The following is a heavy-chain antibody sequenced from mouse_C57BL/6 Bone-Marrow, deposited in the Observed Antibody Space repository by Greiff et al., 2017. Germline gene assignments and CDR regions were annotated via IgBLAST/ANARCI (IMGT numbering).Heavy chain of an antibody. CDR3: ARSYYYGSRRVYFDY. Sequence: QVQLQQSGAELVRPGASVKLSCKASGYTFTDYYINWVKQRPGQGLEWIARIYPGSGNTNYNEKFKGKATLTAEKSSSTAYMQLSSLTSEDSAVYFCARSYYYGSRRVYFDYWGQGTTLTVSS. D-gene: IGHD1-1*01. V-gene: IGHV1-76*01. J-gene: IGHJ2*01. CDR1: GYTFTDYY. CDR2: IYPGSGNT.